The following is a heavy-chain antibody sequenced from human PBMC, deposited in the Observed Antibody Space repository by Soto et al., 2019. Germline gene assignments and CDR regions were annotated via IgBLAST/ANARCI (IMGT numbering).Heavy chain of an antibody. D-gene: IGHD3-3*01. CDR1: GGSISSYY. CDR3: ARQDDFWSEVGY. Sequence: SETLSLTCTVSGGSISSYYWSWIRQPPGKGLEWIGYIYYSGSTNYNPSLKSRVTISVDTSKNQFSLKLSSVTAADTAVYYCARQDDFWSEVGYWGQGTLVTVSS. J-gene: IGHJ4*02. CDR2: IYYSGST. V-gene: IGHV4-59*08.